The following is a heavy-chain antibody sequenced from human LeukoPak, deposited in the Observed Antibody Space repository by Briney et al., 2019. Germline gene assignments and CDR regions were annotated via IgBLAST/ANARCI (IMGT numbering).Heavy chain of an antibody. J-gene: IGHJ4*02. CDR1: EFSFSSYW. CDR2: ISPDGSSA. D-gene: IGHD6-19*01. Sequence: GGSLRLSCAASEFSFSSYWMHWVHQAPGKGLVWVSRISPDGSSASYADSVRGRFTISRDNAKNTLYLQMNSLRAEETAVYYCARDPSGWHSMDYWGQGILVTVSS. CDR3: ARDPSGWHSMDY. V-gene: IGHV3-74*01.